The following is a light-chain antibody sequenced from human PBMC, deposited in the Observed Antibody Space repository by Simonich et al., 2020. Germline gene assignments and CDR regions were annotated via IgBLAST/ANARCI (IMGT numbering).Light chain of an antibody. J-gene: IGKJ4*01. Sequence: DIQMTQSPSTLSASVGDRVTITCRASQSISSWFAWYQQKTGKDPKLLIYKASILESGVPSRFSGSGSGTEFTLTISSLQPDDFATYYCQQYNSYSPTFGGGTKAEIK. CDR1: QSISSW. CDR3: QQYNSYSPT. CDR2: KAS. V-gene: IGKV1-5*03.